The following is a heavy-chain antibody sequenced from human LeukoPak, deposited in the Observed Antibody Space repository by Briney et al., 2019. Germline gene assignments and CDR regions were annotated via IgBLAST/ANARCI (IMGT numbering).Heavy chain of an antibody. CDR2: IYHSGST. CDR1: GYSITSGYY. Sequence: SETLSLTCAVSGYSITSGYYWGWIRQPPGKGLEWIGTIYHSGSTYYNPSLKSRVIVSVDTSKNQFSLKLNSVTAADTAVYYCVRSPYYYYHMDVWGKGTSVTVSS. CDR3: VRSPYYYYHMDV. J-gene: IGHJ6*03. V-gene: IGHV4-38-2*01.